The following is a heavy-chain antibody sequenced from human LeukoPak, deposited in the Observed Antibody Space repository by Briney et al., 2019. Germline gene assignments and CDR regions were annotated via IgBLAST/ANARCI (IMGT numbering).Heavy chain of an antibody. V-gene: IGHV3-21*01. Sequence: PGGSLRLSCAASGFTLSRYSMNWVRQAPGKGLEWVSSISSGSSYIYYAGSVKGRFTISRDNSKNTLNLQMNSLRAEDTAVYYCARDLGQYYDTSDNWFDPWGQGTLVTVSS. CDR2: ISSGSSYI. CDR3: ARDLGQYYDTSDNWFDP. CDR1: GFTLSRYS. D-gene: IGHD3-22*01. J-gene: IGHJ5*02.